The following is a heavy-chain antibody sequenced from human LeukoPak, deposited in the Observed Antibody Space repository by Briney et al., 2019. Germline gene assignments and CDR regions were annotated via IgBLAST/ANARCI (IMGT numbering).Heavy chain of an antibody. Sequence: GGSLRFSCAGSGFTFGSYGMHWVRQAPGKGLKWVAFIRYDGSNKYYADSVKGRFTISRDNSKNTLYLQMNSLRAEDTAVYYCARVRDNWNWAYYYYMDVWGKGTTVTVSS. J-gene: IGHJ6*03. V-gene: IGHV3-30*02. D-gene: IGHD1-7*01. CDR3: ARVRDNWNWAYYYYMDV. CDR1: GFTFGSYG. CDR2: IRYDGSNK.